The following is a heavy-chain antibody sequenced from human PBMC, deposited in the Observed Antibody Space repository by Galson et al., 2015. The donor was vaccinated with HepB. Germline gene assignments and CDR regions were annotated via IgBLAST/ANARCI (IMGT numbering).Heavy chain of an antibody. J-gene: IGHJ4*02. D-gene: IGHD3-10*01. Sequence: SLRLSCAASGFTFSSYGMHWVRQAPGKGLEWVAVISYDGSNKYYADSVKGRFTISRDNSKNTLYLQMNSLRAEDTAVYYCAKDFTHSPLLWFGESDDYWGQGTLVTVSS. CDR1: GFTFSSYG. V-gene: IGHV3-30*18. CDR3: AKDFTHSPLLWFGESDDY. CDR2: ISYDGSNK.